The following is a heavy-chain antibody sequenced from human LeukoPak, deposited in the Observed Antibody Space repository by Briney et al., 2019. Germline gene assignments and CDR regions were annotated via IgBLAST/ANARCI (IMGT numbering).Heavy chain of an antibody. CDR2: ISSSSSYI. J-gene: IGHJ4*02. V-gene: IGHV3-21*01. Sequence: PGGSLRLSCAASGFTFSSYSMNWVRQAPGKGLEGVSSISSSSSYIYYADSVKGRFTISRDNAKNSLYPQMNSLRAEDTAVYYCARGGSQQLVPDYWGQGTLVTVSS. CDR3: ARGGSQQLVPDY. D-gene: IGHD6-13*01. CDR1: GFTFSSYS.